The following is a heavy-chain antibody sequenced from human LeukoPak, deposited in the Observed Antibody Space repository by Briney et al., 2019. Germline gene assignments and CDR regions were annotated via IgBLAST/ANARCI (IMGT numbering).Heavy chain of an antibody. CDR1: GFNFGDFS. D-gene: IGHD5-24*01. J-gene: IGHJ6*02. V-gene: IGHV3-49*03. Sequence: GGSLRLSCTGSGFNFGDFSAAWFRQTSGRGLEWVGLIRGETYGGRAEYAPSLRGRFTISRDDSQSVSYLHMGSLKSEDTGVYFCARPALAMALCHVDVWGQGTTVVVSS. CDR2: IRGETYGGRA. CDR3: ARPALAMALCHVDV.